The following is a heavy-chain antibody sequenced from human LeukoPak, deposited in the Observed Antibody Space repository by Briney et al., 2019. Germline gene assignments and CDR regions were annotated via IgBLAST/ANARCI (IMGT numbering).Heavy chain of an antibody. CDR1: GFSLSTSGVG. CDR2: IYWNDDK. CDR3: ARGTTGTTSDY. Sequence: SGPTLVNPTQTLTLTCTFSGFSLSTSGVGVGWIRQSPGKALEWLAVIYWNDDKRYSPSQKSRLTITKDTSKNQVVFTMTNMDPVDTATYYCARGTTGTTSDYWGQGTLVTVSS. V-gene: IGHV2-5*01. J-gene: IGHJ4*02. D-gene: IGHD1-1*01.